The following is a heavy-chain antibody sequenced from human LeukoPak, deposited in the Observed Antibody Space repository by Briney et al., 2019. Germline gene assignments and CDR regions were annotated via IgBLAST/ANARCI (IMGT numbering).Heavy chain of an antibody. CDR1: GGSISSYY. CDR2: IYYSGST. Sequence: SETLSLTCTVSGGSISSYYWSWIRQPPGKGLEWIGYIYYSGSTNYNPSLKSRVTISVDTSKNQFSLKLSSVTAADTAVYYCAKVPIGSGSLWGQGTLVTVSS. J-gene: IGHJ4*02. V-gene: IGHV4-59*01. D-gene: IGHD3-10*01. CDR3: AKVPIGSGSL.